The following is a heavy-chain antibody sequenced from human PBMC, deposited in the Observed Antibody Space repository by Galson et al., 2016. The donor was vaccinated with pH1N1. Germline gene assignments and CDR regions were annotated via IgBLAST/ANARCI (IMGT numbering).Heavy chain of an antibody. CDR3: AKDLSSDCGDYGLDY. D-gene: IGHD4-17*01. Sequence: SLRLSCAASGFTFSTFGMTWVRQAPGKGLEWVSTISGSFSAGTTYYADSVKGHFTISRDNSKNTLYLQMKSLRAEDTALYYCAKDLSSDCGDYGLDYWGQGTLVTVSS. CDR2: ISGSFSAGTT. J-gene: IGHJ4*02. CDR1: GFTFSTFG. V-gene: IGHV3-23*01.